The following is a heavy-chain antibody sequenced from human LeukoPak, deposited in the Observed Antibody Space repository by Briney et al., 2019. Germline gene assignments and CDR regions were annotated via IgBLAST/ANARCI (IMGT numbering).Heavy chain of an antibody. V-gene: IGHV4-39*01. Sequence: SETLSLTCTVSGGSISSSSYYWGWIRQPPGKGLEWIGSIYYSGSTYYNPSLKSRVTISVDTSKNQFSLKLSSVTAADTAVYYCARLSIVVVTAEMWVDCWGQGTLVTVSS. CDR1: GGSISSSSYY. J-gene: IGHJ4*02. CDR3: ARLSIVVVTAEMWVDC. D-gene: IGHD2-21*02. CDR2: IYYSGST.